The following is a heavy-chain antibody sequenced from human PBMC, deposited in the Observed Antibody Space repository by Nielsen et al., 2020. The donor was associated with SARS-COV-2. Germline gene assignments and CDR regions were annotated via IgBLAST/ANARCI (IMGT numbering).Heavy chain of an antibody. CDR2: IYHSGST. Sequence: GSLRLSCAVSGGPISSSNWWSWVRQPPGKGLEWIGEIYHSGSTNYNPSLKSRVTISVDKSKNQFSLKLSSVTAADTAVYYCARLWDDFRIPHTFDPWGQGTLVTVSS. CDR1: GGPISSSNW. J-gene: IGHJ5*02. V-gene: IGHV4-4*02. CDR3: ARLWDDFRIPHTFDP. D-gene: IGHD2/OR15-2a*01.